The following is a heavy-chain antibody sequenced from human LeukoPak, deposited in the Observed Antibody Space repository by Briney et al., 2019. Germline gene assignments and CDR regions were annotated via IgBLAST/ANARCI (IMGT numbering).Heavy chain of an antibody. Sequence: TSETLSLTCAVSGGSISSSNWWSWVRQPPGKGLEWIGEIYHSGSTNYNPSLKSRVTISVDRSKNQFSLKLSSVTAANTAVYYCARARGSGSWSYDYWGQGTLVTVSS. CDR1: GGSISSSNW. V-gene: IGHV4-4*02. CDR3: ARARGSGSWSYDY. CDR2: IYHSGST. D-gene: IGHD3-10*01. J-gene: IGHJ4*02.